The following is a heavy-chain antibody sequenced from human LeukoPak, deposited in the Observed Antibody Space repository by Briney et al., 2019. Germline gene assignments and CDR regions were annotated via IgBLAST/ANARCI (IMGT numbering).Heavy chain of an antibody. CDR3: ARHGGGVTNDAFDI. Sequence: SETLSLTCTVSSGSISNYYWSWTRQPPGRGLEWIGYIYSSGSTNYNPSLKSRVTISVDTSKNQFSPKLSSVTAADTAVYYCARHGGGVTNDAFDIWGQGTMVTVSS. D-gene: IGHD3-16*01. V-gene: IGHV4-59*08. CDR2: IYSSGST. CDR1: SGSISNYY. J-gene: IGHJ3*02.